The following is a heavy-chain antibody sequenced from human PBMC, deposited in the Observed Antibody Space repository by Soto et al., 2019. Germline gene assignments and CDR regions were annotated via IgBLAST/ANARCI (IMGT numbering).Heavy chain of an antibody. CDR1: GFTFTSYS. CDR2: ISDGSDYI. CDR3: ARNDEGGSRI. J-gene: IGHJ4*02. D-gene: IGHD2-15*01. V-gene: IGHV3-21*01. Sequence: EVQLVESGGGLVKPGGSLRLSCVASGFTFTSYSMNWVRQAPGKGLEWVSSISDGSDYIVYADSMKGRFTISRDNAKNSLDLEMNSLRAEVTVVYFCARNDEGGSRIWGQGALVTVSS.